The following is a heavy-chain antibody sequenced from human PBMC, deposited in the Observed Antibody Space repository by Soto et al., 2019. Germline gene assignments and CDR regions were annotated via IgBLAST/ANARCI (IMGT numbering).Heavy chain of an antibody. CDR2: INAGNGNT. Sequence: AXVKVSCKASGYTFTNYAMHWVRQAPGQRLEWMGWINAGNGNTKYSQKFQGRVTITRDTSASTAYMDLSSLRSEDTAVYYCARGPGGPDGPGDYWGQGTLVTVSS. CDR1: GYTFTNYA. D-gene: IGHD2-15*01. CDR3: ARGPGGPDGPGDY. V-gene: IGHV1-3*01. J-gene: IGHJ4*02.